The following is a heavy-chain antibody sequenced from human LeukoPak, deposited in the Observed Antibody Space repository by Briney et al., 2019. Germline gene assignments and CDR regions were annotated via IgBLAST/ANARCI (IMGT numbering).Heavy chain of an antibody. J-gene: IGHJ4*02. CDR3: AGGSGSGWMVDS. Sequence: PSETLSLTCTVSGGSISSYYWSWIRQPPGKGLEWIGYIYYSGSTNYNPSLKSRVTISVDTSKNQFSLRLSSVTAADTAVYYCAGGSGSGWMVDSWGQGILVTVSS. V-gene: IGHV4-59*01. D-gene: IGHD6-19*01. CDR2: IYYSGST. CDR1: GGSISSYY.